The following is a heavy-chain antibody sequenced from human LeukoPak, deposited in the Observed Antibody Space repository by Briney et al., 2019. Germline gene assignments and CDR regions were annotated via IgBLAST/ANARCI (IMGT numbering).Heavy chain of an antibody. D-gene: IGHD2-2*02. V-gene: IGHV4-38-2*01. Sequence: SETLSLTCAVSGYSISSGYYWGWIRQPPGKGLEWIGSIYHSGSTYYNPALKSRVTIAVEPSKNQLSLKLSSVTAADTAVYYCARGPRYCSSVSCYTSWFDPWGQGTLVTVSS. CDR1: GYSISSGYY. CDR2: IYHSGST. CDR3: ARGPRYCSSVSCYTSWFDP. J-gene: IGHJ5*02.